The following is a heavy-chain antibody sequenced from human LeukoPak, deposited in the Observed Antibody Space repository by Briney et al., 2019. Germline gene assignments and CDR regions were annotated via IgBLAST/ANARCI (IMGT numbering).Heavy chain of an antibody. Sequence: GGSLRLSCAASGFSFRTYAMTWVRQAPGKGLEWVSSISGSGATTYNADPLKGRFTISRDNSKNTLYLQMNSLRAEDTAVYYCVRESTSSGYYYAPDYWGQGTLVTVSS. J-gene: IGHJ4*02. CDR2: ISGSGATT. D-gene: IGHD3-22*01. V-gene: IGHV3-23*01. CDR3: VRESTSSGYYYAPDY. CDR1: GFSFRTYA.